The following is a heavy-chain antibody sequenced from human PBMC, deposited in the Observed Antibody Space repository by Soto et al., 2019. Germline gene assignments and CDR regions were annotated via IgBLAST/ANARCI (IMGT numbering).Heavy chain of an antibody. CDR1: GYTFTGYY. Sequence: QVRLVQSGAEVKKPGASVKVSCKASGYTFTGYYMHWVRQAPGQGLEWMGWINPNSGGTNYAQKFQGWVTMTRDTSISTAYMELSRLRSDDTAVYYCARGAVCSGGSCYGYNWFDPWGQGTLVTVSS. CDR2: INPNSGGT. V-gene: IGHV1-2*04. D-gene: IGHD2-15*01. CDR3: ARGAVCSGGSCYGYNWFDP. J-gene: IGHJ5*02.